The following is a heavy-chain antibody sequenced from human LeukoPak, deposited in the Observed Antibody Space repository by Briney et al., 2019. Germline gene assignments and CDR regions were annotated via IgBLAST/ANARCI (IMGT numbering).Heavy chain of an antibody. CDR1: GFTFGDYA. CDR2: IRSKAYGGTT. V-gene: IGHV3-49*03. Sequence: PGGSLRLSCTASGFTFGDYAMSWFRQAPGKGLEWVGFIRSKAYGGTTEYAAPVKGRFTISRDDSKSIAYLQMNSLKTEDTAVYYCTRLNGGNHYYYGMDVWGQGTTVTVSS. D-gene: IGHD4-23*01. CDR3: TRLNGGNHYYYGMDV. J-gene: IGHJ6*02.